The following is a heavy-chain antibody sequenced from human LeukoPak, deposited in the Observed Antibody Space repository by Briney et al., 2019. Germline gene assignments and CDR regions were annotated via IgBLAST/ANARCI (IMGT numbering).Heavy chain of an antibody. J-gene: IGHJ4*02. Sequence: GESLKISCKGSGYSFTNYWIGWVRQMPGKGLEWMGIIYPGDSDTSYSPSFQGQVTILADKSISTAYLLWSSLKASDTAMYYCARRSGSYFDYWGQGTLVTVSS. CDR2: IYPGDSDT. CDR1: GYSFTNYW. V-gene: IGHV5-51*01. CDR3: ARRSGSYFDY. D-gene: IGHD1-26*01.